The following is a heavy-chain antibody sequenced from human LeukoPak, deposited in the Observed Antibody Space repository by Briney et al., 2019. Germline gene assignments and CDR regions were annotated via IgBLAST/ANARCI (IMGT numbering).Heavy chain of an antibody. V-gene: IGHV3-30*02. CDR2: IRYDGSNK. J-gene: IGHJ4*02. Sequence: GGSLRLSCAASGFRFSSYGMHWVRQAPGKGLEWVAFIRYDGSNKYYADSVKGRFTISRDNSKNTLYLQMNSLRAEDTAVYYCARDGEGQWLVAYYFDYWGQGTLVTVSS. CDR3: ARDGEGQWLVAYYFDY. D-gene: IGHD6-19*01. CDR1: GFRFSSYG.